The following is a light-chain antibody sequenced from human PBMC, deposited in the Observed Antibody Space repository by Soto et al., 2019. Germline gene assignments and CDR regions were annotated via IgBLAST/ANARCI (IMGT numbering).Light chain of an antibody. V-gene: IGLV2-18*02. CDR1: SSDVGSYNR. CDR2: DVN. Sequence: QSELTQPPSVSGSPGQSVAISCTGTSSDVGSYNRVSWYQQPPGTAPKLMIYDVNNRPSGVPDRFSGSKSGNTASLTISGLQAEDEADYYCSSYTISSTYVFGTGTKVTVL. J-gene: IGLJ1*01. CDR3: SSYTISSTYV.